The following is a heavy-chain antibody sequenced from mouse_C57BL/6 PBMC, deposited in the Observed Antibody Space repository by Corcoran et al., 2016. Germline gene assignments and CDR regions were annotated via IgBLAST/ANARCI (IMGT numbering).Heavy chain of an antibody. D-gene: IGHD3-2*02. CDR1: GYTFTTYG. CDR3: ARGGYSSGPFAY. J-gene: IGHJ3*01. V-gene: IGHV9-3*01. CDR2: INTYSGVP. Sequence: QIQLVQSGPELKKPGETVKISCKASGYTFTTYGMSWVKQAPGKGLKWMGWINTYSGVPTYADDFKGRFAFSLETSASTAYLQINNLKNEDTATYFCARGGYSSGPFAYWGQGTLVTVSA.